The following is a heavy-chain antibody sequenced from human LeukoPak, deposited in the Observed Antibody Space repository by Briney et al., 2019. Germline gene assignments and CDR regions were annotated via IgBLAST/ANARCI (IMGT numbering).Heavy chain of an antibody. J-gene: IGHJ3*02. Sequence: GGFLRLSCAASGFTFSSYAMSWVRQAPGKGLEWVSGISWNSGSIGYADSVKGRFTISRDNAKNSLYLQMNSLRAEDTALYYCAKDKARGYSYGQDAFDIWGQGTMVTVSS. D-gene: IGHD5-18*01. CDR3: AKDKARGYSYGQDAFDI. V-gene: IGHV3-9*01. CDR2: ISWNSGSI. CDR1: GFTFSSYA.